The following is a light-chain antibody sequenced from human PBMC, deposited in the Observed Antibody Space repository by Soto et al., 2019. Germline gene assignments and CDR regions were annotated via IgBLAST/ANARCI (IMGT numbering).Light chain of an antibody. CDR1: QSVSSSY. CDR3: QQYQSFST. Sequence: EIVLTQSPGTLSLSPGERATLSCRASQSVSSSYLAWYQQKPGQAPRLLIYGASSKATGIPDRFSGSGSGTDFTLTISRLEPEDFAVYYCQQYQSFSTFGQGTKLETK. V-gene: IGKV3-20*01. J-gene: IGKJ2*01. CDR2: GAS.